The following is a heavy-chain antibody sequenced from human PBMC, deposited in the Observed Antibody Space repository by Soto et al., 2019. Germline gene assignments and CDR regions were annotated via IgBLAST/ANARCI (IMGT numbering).Heavy chain of an antibody. CDR3: AKNGGCSSTSCYLNYFDY. CDR1: GFTFSSYG. J-gene: IGHJ4*02. V-gene: IGHV3-30*18. Sequence: SLRLSCAASGFTFSSYGMHWVRQAPGKGLEWVAVISYDGSNKYYADSVKGRFTISRDNSKNTLYLQMNSLRAEDTAVYYCAKNGGCSSTSCYLNYFDYWGQGTLVTVSS. CDR2: ISYDGSNK. D-gene: IGHD2-2*01.